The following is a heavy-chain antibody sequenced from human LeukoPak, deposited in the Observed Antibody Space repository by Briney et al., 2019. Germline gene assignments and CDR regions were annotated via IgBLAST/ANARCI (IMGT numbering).Heavy chain of an antibody. CDR2: ISAYNGNT. D-gene: IGHD3-22*01. Sequence: GASVKVSCKASGYTFASYGITWVRQAPGQGLECMGWISAYNGNTNYAQKLQGRVTMTTDTSTSTAYMNLRSLRSDDTAVYYCAREVPYDTSRYYQPFDYWGQGTLVTVSS. CDR3: AREVPYDTSRYYQPFDY. V-gene: IGHV1-18*01. J-gene: IGHJ4*02. CDR1: GYTFASYG.